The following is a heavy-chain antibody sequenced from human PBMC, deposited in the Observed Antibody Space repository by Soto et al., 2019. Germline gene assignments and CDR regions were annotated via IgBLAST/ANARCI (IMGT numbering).Heavy chain of an antibody. Sequence: SSVKVSCKASGYTFSGYYMAWVRQAPGQGLEWMGWINLKNGGTSYAQKFQGRVTMTRDTSIGTAYMELNRLRSDDTAVYYCARVWVGASPDGMDAWGRGTTVTV. V-gene: IGHV1-2*02. J-gene: IGHJ6*02. CDR2: INLKNGGT. CDR3: ARVWVGASPDGMDA. D-gene: IGHD1-26*01. CDR1: GYTFSGYY.